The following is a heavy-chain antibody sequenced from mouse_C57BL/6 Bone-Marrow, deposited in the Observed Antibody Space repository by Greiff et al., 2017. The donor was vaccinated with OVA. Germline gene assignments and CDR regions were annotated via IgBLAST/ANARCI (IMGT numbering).Heavy chain of an antibody. CDR3: VGYDWFAY. Sequence: ESGPGLVKPSQSLSLTCSVTGYSITSGYYWNWIRQFPGNKLEWMGYISYDGSNNYNPSLKNRISITRDTSKNQFFLKLNSVTTEDTATYYCVGYDWFAYWGQGTLVSVSA. J-gene: IGHJ3*01. V-gene: IGHV3-6*01. CDR2: ISYDGSN. CDR1: GYSITSGYY. D-gene: IGHD2-2*01.